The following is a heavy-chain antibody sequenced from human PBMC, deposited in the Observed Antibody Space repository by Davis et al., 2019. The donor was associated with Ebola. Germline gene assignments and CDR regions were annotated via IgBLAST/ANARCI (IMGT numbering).Heavy chain of an antibody. Sequence: SVKVSCKASGGTFSSYAISWVRQAPGQGLEWMGGIIPIFGTANYAQKFQGRVTITADESTSTAYMELSSLRSEDTAVYYCARGPHSSSSFYYYYYGMDVWGQGTTVTVSS. V-gene: IGHV1-69*13. CDR2: IIPIFGTA. CDR1: GGTFSSYA. J-gene: IGHJ6*02. D-gene: IGHD6-6*01. CDR3: ARGPHSSSSFYYYYYGMDV.